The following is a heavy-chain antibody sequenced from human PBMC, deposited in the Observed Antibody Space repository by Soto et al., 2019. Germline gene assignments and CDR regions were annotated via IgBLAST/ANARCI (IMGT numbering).Heavy chain of an antibody. Sequence: GGSLRLSCAASGFTFDDYAMHWVRQAPGKGLEWVSGISWNSGSIGYADSVKGRFTISRDNAKNSLYLQMNNLRAEDTALYYCAKDKNSGGPAKFDYWGQGTLVTVSS. V-gene: IGHV3-9*01. D-gene: IGHD3-10*01. CDR1: GFTFDDYA. CDR2: ISWNSGSI. J-gene: IGHJ4*02. CDR3: AKDKNSGGPAKFDY.